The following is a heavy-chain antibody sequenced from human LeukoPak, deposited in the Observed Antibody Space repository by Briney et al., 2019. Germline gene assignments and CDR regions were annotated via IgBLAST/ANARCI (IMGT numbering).Heavy chain of an antibody. D-gene: IGHD5-18*01. V-gene: IGHV4-34*01. Sequence: SETLSLTCAVYGGSFSGYYWSWIRQPPGKGLEWIGEINHSGSTNYNPSLKSRVTISVDTSKNQFSLKLSSVTAADTAVYYCARRARYGTRTNDDYWGQGTLVTVSS. CDR3: ARRARYGTRTNDDY. CDR1: GGSFSGYY. CDR2: INHSGST. J-gene: IGHJ4*02.